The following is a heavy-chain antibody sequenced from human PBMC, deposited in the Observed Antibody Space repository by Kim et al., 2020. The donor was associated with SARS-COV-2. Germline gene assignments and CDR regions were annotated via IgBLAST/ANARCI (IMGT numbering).Heavy chain of an antibody. CDR3: AKANVFLWLGKFHEDAFDL. CDR1: GFTFNNFG. V-gene: IGHV3-30*18. J-gene: IGHJ3*01. CDR2: ISYEGSKK. Sequence: GGSLRLSCAASGFTFNNFGMHWVRQAPGKGLEWVAVISYEGSKKHYADSVNGRFTISRDSFKNTMSLQMSGLTAGDTAVYYCAKANVFLWLGKFHEDAFDLWGQGTMVPVSS. D-gene: IGHD2-21*01.